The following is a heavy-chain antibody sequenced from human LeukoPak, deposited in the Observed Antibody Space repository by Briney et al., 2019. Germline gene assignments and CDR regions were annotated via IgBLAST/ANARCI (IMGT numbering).Heavy chain of an antibody. D-gene: IGHD4-17*01. CDR1: GFTFSTYS. V-gene: IGHV3-21*06. CDR3: GTWTTVASYFDY. J-gene: IGHJ4*02. CDR2: ITSSSTYI. Sequence: GGSLRLSCAASGFTFSTYSMNWVRQAPGKGLEWVSSITSSSTYIYYADSVKGRFTISRDNTRNSLYLQMNSLRAEDTAVYYCGTWTTVASYFDYWGQGALVTVSS.